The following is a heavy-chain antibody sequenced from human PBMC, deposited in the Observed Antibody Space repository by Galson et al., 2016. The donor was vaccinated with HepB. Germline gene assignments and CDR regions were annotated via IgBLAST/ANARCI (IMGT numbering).Heavy chain of an antibody. J-gene: IGHJ3*02. D-gene: IGHD2-2*01. CDR3: ARVYCMGTNCYPPPSKGTFDI. CDR1: GDSVSSNTAA. CDR2: TYYRSKWYN. V-gene: IGHV6-1*01. Sequence: CAISGDSVSSNTAAWSWIRQSPSRGLEWLGRTYYRSKWYNDYAVSVKSRVTINPDTSKNQFSLQLSPVTPDDTAIYYCARVYCMGTNCYPPPSKGTFDIWGQGTVVTVSS.